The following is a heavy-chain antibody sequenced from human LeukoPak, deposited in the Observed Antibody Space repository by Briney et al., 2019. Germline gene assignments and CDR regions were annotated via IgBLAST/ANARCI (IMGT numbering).Heavy chain of an antibody. D-gene: IGHD2-21*02. Sequence: GGSLRLSCAASGFTFSSFWMSWVRQAPGKGLEWVANIKQDGSETYYVDSVRGRFTISRDNSKNTLYLQMNSLRAEDTAVYYCAKDLGSIVVVTGGYYGMDVWGQGTTVTVSS. CDR2: IKQDGSET. J-gene: IGHJ6*02. V-gene: IGHV3-7*01. CDR1: GFTFSSFW. CDR3: AKDLGSIVVVTGGYYGMDV.